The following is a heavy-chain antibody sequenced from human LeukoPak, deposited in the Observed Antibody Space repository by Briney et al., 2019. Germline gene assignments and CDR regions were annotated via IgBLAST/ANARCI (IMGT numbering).Heavy chain of an antibody. D-gene: IGHD1-1*01. CDR3: ARDNDKVVDH. J-gene: IGHJ4*01. CDR2: ITAYNGNR. V-gene: IGHV1-18*01. CDR1: GYTFSNYG. Sequence: ASVKVSCKTSGYTFSNYGISWVRQALGQGLEWMGWITAYNGNRLYAQRFQGRITLTTDTSTSTSYKELRSLEYDDTAIYYCARDNDKVVDHWGQGTLVTVSS.